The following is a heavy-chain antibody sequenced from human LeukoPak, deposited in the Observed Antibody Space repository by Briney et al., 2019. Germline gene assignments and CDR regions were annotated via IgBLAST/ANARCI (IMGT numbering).Heavy chain of an antibody. Sequence: ASVKLSCTAAGYTFSRYGISWVCQAPGQGLEGMGWISAYNGNTNYAQKLQGRVTMTTDTSTSTAYMELRRLRSDDTAVYYCARVLTTGEHFAYWGQGTLVTVSS. CDR1: GYTFSRYG. CDR2: ISAYNGNT. D-gene: IGHD7-27*01. J-gene: IGHJ4*02. CDR3: ARVLTTGEHFAY. V-gene: IGHV1-18*01.